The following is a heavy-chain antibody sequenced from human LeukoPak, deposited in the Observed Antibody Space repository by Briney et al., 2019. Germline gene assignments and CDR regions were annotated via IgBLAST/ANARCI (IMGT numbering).Heavy chain of an antibody. CDR2: MNPDNGNT. V-gene: IGHV1-8*01. J-gene: IGHJ4*02. CDR1: GYRFTNFD. D-gene: IGHD6-13*01. CDR3: ARGPRESSSSDY. Sequence: ASVKISCKTSGYRFTNFDINWVRQAPGQELEWMGWMNPDNGNTGYAQKFQGRVSMSGDTSISTAFMVLNSLRSDDTAVYFCARGPRESSSSDYWGQGTLVTVSS.